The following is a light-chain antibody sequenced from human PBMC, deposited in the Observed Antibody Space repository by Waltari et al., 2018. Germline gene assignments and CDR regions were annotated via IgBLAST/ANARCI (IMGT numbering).Light chain of an antibody. CDR2: KAS. CDR3: QQYNTYPLT. V-gene: IGKV1-5*03. J-gene: IGKJ1*01. Sequence: DIQMTQSPSTLSASVGDRVTITCRASQNINSWLAWYQQKPGKALKFLIYKASSLESGVPSRFRGSGSGTEFTLTISSLQPDDFGTYYCQQYNTYPLTFGQGTKVEIK. CDR1: QNINSW.